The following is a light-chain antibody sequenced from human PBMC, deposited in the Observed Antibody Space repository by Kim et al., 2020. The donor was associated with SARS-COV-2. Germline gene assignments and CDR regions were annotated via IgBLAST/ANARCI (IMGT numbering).Light chain of an antibody. J-gene: IGKJ2*01. V-gene: IGKV1-5*01. CDR1: QNINSW. Sequence: ASVGDTVTITCRASQNINSWLAWYQQKPGKAPKFLIYDASDLRTGVPSRFRGRGSVTQFTLTISDLQPDDFATYYCQQYSTYSYSFGQGTKLEI. CDR3: QQYSTYSYS. CDR2: DAS.